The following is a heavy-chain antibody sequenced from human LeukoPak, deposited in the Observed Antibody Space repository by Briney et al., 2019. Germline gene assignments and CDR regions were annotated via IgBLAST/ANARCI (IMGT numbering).Heavy chain of an antibody. Sequence: SETLSLTCAVYGGSFSGYYWSWIRQPPGKGLEWIGEINHSGSTNYNPSLKSRVTISVDTSKNQFSLKLSSVTAADTAVYYCASTKMLGYDSSGYGHAFDIWGQGTMVTVSS. D-gene: IGHD3-22*01. V-gene: IGHV4-34*01. CDR1: GGSFSGYY. CDR2: INHSGST. CDR3: ASTKMLGYDSSGYGHAFDI. J-gene: IGHJ3*02.